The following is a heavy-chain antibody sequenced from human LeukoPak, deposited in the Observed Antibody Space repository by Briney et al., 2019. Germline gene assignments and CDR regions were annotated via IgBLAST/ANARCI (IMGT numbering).Heavy chain of an antibody. V-gene: IGHV1-2*02. CDR3: ARDYYDSSGYYSNWFDP. D-gene: IGHD3-22*01. CDR1: GYTFTGYY. CDR2: INPNSGGT. J-gene: IGHJ5*02. Sequence: ASVKVSCKASGYTFTGYYMHWVRQAPGQGLEWMGWINPNSGGTNYAQKFQGRVTMTRDTSISTAYMELSRLRPDDTAEYYCARDYYDSSGYYSNWFDPWGQGTLVTVSS.